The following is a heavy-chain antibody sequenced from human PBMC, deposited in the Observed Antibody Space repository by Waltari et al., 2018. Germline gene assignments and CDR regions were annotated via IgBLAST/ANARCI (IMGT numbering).Heavy chain of an antibody. V-gene: IGHV3-53*01. J-gene: IGHJ3*02. CDR1: GFTVSSNY. CDR2: IYSGGST. Sequence: EVQLVESGGGLIQPGGSLRLSCAPSGFTVSSNYMSWVRQAPGKGLEWVSVIYSGGSTYYADSVKGRFTISRDNAKNTLYLQMNSLRAEDTAVYYCARAWDFPDAFYIWGQGTMVTVSS. CDR3: ARAWDFPDAFYI. D-gene: IGHD3-3*01.